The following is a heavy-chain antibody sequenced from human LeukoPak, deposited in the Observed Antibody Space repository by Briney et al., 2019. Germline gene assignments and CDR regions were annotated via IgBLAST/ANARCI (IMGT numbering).Heavy chain of an antibody. D-gene: IGHD6-13*01. V-gene: IGHV4-39*07. Sequence: SETLSLTCTVSGGSISSSSYYWGWIRQPPGKGLEWIGSIYYSGSTYYNPSLKSRVTISVDTSKNQFSPKLSSVTAADTAVYYCARVPLGIWAFDIWGQGTMVTVSS. CDR1: GGSISSSSYY. J-gene: IGHJ3*02. CDR2: IYYSGST. CDR3: ARVPLGIWAFDI.